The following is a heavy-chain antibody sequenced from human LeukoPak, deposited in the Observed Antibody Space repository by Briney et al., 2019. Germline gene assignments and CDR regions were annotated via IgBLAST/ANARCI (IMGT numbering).Heavy chain of an antibody. CDR1: GFTFDDYA. CDR2: ITGDSGFT. D-gene: IGHD3-10*01. CDR3: AKSRNYGSGSYLDY. Sequence: GGSLRLSCAASGFTFDDYAMHWVRQPPGKGLEWVSLITGDSGFTCHADSVRGRFTISRDNSKTSLYMQMNSLRTEDTSLYYCAKSRNYGSGSYLDYWGPGTLVTVSS. V-gene: IGHV3-43*02. J-gene: IGHJ4*02.